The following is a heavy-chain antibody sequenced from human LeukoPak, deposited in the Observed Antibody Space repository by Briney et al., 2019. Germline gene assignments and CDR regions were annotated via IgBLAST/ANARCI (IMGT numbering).Heavy chain of an antibody. CDR3: AKRMYYYDSSGYYLAYYYGMDV. CDR2: ISGSGGST. D-gene: IGHD3-22*01. J-gene: IGHJ6*02. Sequence: GGSLRLSCAASGFTFSSYAMSWVRQAPGKGLEWVSAISGSGGSTYYADSVKGRFTISRDNSKNTLYLQMNSLRAEDTAVYYCAKRMYYYDSSGYYLAYYYGMDVWGQGTTVTVSS. CDR1: GFTFSSYA. V-gene: IGHV3-23*01.